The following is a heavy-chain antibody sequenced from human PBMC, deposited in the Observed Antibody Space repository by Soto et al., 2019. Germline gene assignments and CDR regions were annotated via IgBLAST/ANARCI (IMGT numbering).Heavy chain of an antibody. CDR1: GYTFTSYG. D-gene: IGHD2-2*01. Sequence: ASVKVSCKASGYTFTSYGISWVRQAPGQGLEWMGWISAYNGNTNYAQKLQGRVTMTTDTSTSTAYMELRSLRSDDTAVYYCASGRLVPAATGRRIYYYGMDVWGQGTTVTVSS. CDR2: ISAYNGNT. CDR3: ASGRLVPAATGRRIYYYGMDV. J-gene: IGHJ6*02. V-gene: IGHV1-18*04.